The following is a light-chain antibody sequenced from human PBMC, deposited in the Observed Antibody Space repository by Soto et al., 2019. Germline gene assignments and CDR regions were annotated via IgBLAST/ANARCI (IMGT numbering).Light chain of an antibody. J-gene: IGLJ1*01. Sequence: SCLSQPPSGPGYRGQAVTVSCTGSSTDLVSYNRVSWYQQPPGTAPQLIIYEASNRPSGVPARFSGSKSGNTASLTISGLQAADEADYYCSLYTSENTYVFGTGTKVTVL. V-gene: IGLV2-18*01. CDR1: STDLVSYNR. CDR2: EAS. CDR3: SLYTSENTYV.